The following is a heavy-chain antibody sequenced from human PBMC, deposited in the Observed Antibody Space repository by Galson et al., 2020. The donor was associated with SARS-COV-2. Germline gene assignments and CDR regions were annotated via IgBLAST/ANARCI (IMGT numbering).Heavy chain of an antibody. V-gene: IGHV3-48*02. D-gene: IGHD3-16*01. CDR3: ASLYYDYVWVIMEGAFDI. Sequence: TGGPLRLSCAASGFTFSSYSMNWVRQAPGKGLEWVSYISSSSSTIYYADSVKGRFTISRDNAKNSLYLQMNSLRDEDTAVYYCASLYYDYVWVIMEGAFDIWCQGTMVTVSS. CDR1: GFTFSSYS. J-gene: IGHJ3*02. CDR2: ISSSSSTI.